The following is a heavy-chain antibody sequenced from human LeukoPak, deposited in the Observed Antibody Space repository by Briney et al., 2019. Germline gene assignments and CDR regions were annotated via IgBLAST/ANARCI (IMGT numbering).Heavy chain of an antibody. CDR2: INRSGST. CDR3: ARVSDCSGGRCHDS. Sequence: SETLSLTCAVYGGSFSGYYWSWIRQPPGKGLEWIGEINRSGSTNYNPSLESRVTISVDTSKNQFSLKLSSVTAADTAVYYCARVSDCSGGRCHDSWGQGTLVTVSS. V-gene: IGHV4-34*01. CDR1: GGSFSGYY. J-gene: IGHJ4*02. D-gene: IGHD2-15*01.